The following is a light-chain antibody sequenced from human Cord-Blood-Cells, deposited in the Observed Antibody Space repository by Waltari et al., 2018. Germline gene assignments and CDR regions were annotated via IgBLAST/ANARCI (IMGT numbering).Light chain of an antibody. CDR1: RSDVGSYNL. Sequence: QSALTQPASVSGSPGQSITISCTGTRSDVGSYNLLSWYQQHPGKAPKLMIYEGSKRPSGVSNRFSGSKSGNTDSLTIAWLQAEDEADYYCCSYAGSSNVVFGGGTKLTVL. V-gene: IGLV2-23*01. J-gene: IGLJ2*01. CDR2: EGS. CDR3: CSYAGSSNVV.